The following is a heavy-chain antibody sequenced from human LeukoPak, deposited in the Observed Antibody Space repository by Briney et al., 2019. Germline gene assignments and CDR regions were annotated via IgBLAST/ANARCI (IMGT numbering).Heavy chain of an antibody. CDR1: GFTFSRHW. CDR2: IRQGGSEK. Sequence: HPGGSLRLSCAASGFTFSRHWMTWVRQAPGKGLEWVAGIRQGGSEKYYADAVKGRFTVSRDNAKSSLYLQMNSLSADDTSIYYCARGPNYGDRVDYHDSWGQGTEVTVSS. D-gene: IGHD4/OR15-4a*01. J-gene: IGHJ4*02. V-gene: IGHV3-7*01. CDR3: ARGPNYGDRVDYHDS.